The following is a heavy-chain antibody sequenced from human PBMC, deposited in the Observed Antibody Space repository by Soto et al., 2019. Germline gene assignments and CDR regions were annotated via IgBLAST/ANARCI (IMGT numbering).Heavy chain of an antibody. D-gene: IGHD6-19*01. CDR1: GFTFSSYA. Sequence: VQLLESGGGLVQPGGSLRLSCAASGFTFSSYAMSWVRQAPGKGLEWVSTVTGSGGSTYYADLVKGRFTISRDNSKDTLYLQMNSLRAEDTAVYYCSKDRSGSDWYYDYWGQGTLVTVSS. J-gene: IGHJ4*02. CDR3: SKDRSGSDWYYDY. V-gene: IGHV3-23*01. CDR2: VTGSGGST.